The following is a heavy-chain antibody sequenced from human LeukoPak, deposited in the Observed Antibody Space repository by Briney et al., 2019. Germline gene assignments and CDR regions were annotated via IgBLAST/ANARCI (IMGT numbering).Heavy chain of an antibody. CDR1: GFTFGSYT. CDR3: AKSASPLASGWPYDY. V-gene: IGHV3-43*01. CDR2: ISCDGGST. J-gene: IGHJ4*02. Sequence: GGSLRLSCAASGFTFGSYTMHWVRQAPGQGLEWVSLISCDGGSTYYADSVKGRFTISRDNSKNSLYLQMNSLRTEDTALYYCAKSASPLASGWPYDYWGQGTLVTVSS. D-gene: IGHD6-19*01.